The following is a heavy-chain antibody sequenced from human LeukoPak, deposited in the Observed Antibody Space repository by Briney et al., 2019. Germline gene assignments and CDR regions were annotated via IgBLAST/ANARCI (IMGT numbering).Heavy chain of an antibody. Sequence: GGSLRLSCAASRFTFSTYGMHWVRQAPGKGLEWVAFIRYDGSNKYYADSVKGRFTVSRDNSKNTLYLQMNSLRAEDTAVYYCARDRGLWDAFDIWGQGTMVTVSS. CDR2: IRYDGSNK. V-gene: IGHV3-30*02. CDR3: ARDRGLWDAFDI. D-gene: IGHD4/OR15-4a*01. CDR1: RFTFSTYG. J-gene: IGHJ3*02.